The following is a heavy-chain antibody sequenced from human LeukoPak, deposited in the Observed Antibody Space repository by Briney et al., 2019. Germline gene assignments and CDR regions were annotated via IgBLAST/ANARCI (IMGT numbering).Heavy chain of an antibody. J-gene: IGHJ3*02. CDR3: ASHHSGASPSDAFDI. CDR2: FYYSGST. D-gene: IGHD5-12*01. V-gene: IGHV4-39*01. CDR1: GGSISSSGYY. Sequence: SETLSLTCTVSGGSISSSGYYWDWIRQPPGQGLEWIGNFYYSGSTYYNPSLESRVTVSVDTSKNQFSLKLSSVTAADTAVYYCASHHSGASPSDAFDIWGQGTMVTVSS.